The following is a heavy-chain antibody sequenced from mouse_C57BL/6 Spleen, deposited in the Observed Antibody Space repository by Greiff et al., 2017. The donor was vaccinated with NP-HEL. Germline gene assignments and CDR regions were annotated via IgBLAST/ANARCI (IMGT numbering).Heavy chain of an antibody. V-gene: IGHV5-6*01. D-gene: IGHD2-3*01. J-gene: IGHJ3*01. CDR1: GFTFSSYG. CDR3: AREEDGYYRFAY. Sequence: EVQVVESGGDLVKPGGSLKLSCAASGFTFSSYGMSWVRQTPDKRLEWVATISSGGSYTYYPDSVKGRFTISRDNAKNTLYLQMSSLKSEDTAMYYCAREEDGYYRFAYWGQGTLVTVSA. CDR2: ISSGGSYT.